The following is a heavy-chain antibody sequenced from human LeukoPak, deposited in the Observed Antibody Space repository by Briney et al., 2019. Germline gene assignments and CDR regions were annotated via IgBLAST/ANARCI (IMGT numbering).Heavy chain of an antibody. CDR1: GFTFSTYA. D-gene: IGHD6-13*01. Sequence: GGSLRLSCAASGFTFSTYAMNWVRQAPGKGLEWVANVQQEGSEKYYLDSVKGRFTISRDNAKNSVYLQMNSLRAEDTATYYCATTLNVATAGYFWGQGTVVTVSS. CDR2: VQQEGSEK. CDR3: ATTLNVATAGYF. J-gene: IGHJ4*02. V-gene: IGHV3-7*01.